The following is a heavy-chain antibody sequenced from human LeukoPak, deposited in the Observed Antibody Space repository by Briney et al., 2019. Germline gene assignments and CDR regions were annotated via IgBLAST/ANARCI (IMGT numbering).Heavy chain of an antibody. Sequence: PGGSLRLSCAASGFTSSSYGMHWVRQAPGKGLEWVAVIWYDGSNKYYADSVKGRFTISRDNSKNTLYLQMNSLRAEDTAVYYCAKDLQYYYDSSGVFDYWGQGTLVTVSS. CDR3: AKDLQYYYDSSGVFDY. CDR2: IWYDGSNK. D-gene: IGHD3-22*01. J-gene: IGHJ4*02. V-gene: IGHV3-33*06. CDR1: GFTSSSYG.